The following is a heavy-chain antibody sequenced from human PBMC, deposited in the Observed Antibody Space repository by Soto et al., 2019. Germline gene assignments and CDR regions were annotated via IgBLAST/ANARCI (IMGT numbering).Heavy chain of an antibody. Sequence: GGSLRLSCAASGFTFRSHAMSWVRQAPGKWLEWVSAISGSGGSTYYADSVKGLFTISRDNSNIALFLQMNSLRAEDTAVYYCAKSFKGDYDFWSGYYTAFDYWGQGTLVTVSS. D-gene: IGHD3-3*01. CDR3: AKSFKGDYDFWSGYYTAFDY. J-gene: IGHJ4*02. CDR1: GFTFRSHA. CDR2: ISGSGGST. V-gene: IGHV3-23*01.